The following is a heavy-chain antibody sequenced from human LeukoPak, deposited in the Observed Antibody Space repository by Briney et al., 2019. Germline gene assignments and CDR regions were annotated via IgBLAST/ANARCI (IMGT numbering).Heavy chain of an antibody. Sequence: ASVKVSCKASGGTFSSHGISWVRQAPGQGLEWMGGIIPIFHTTNYAQNFQDRLTITTDESTSTIYMELSSLRSDDTAVYYCARDDYYDSSGYYVYWGQGTLVTVSS. D-gene: IGHD3-22*01. CDR2: IIPIFHTT. CDR3: ARDDYYDSSGYYVY. J-gene: IGHJ4*02. CDR1: GGTFSSHG. V-gene: IGHV1-69*05.